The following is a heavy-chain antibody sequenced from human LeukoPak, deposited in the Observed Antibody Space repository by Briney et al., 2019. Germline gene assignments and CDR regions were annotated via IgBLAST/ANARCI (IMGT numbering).Heavy chain of an antibody. V-gene: IGHV3-33*08. D-gene: IGHD1-14*01. Sequence: GGSLRLSCAASGFSFSSYGMNWVRQAPGKGLEWVAIIWYDGSYKYYADSVQGRFTISRDDSKNTLYLQMNSLRAEDTAVYYCARTITDDHNRLGALDIWGQGTMVTVSS. J-gene: IGHJ3*02. CDR3: ARTITDDHNRLGALDI. CDR2: IWYDGSYK. CDR1: GFSFSSYG.